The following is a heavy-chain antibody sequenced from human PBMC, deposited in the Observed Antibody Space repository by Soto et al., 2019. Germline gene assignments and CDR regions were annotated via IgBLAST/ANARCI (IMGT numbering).Heavy chain of an antibody. V-gene: IGHV4-31*02. CDR2: IYYTGRT. J-gene: IGHJ5*02. D-gene: IGHD2-2*01. CDR1: GGSLKSGGYY. CDR3: ERDVTSNRDCFDR. Sequence: QVQLQESGPGLVKPSQTLSLTYTVSGGSLKSGGYYWSWIRQHPGRGLEWIGYIYYTGRTYYNPSLESRVIFSVDTSKNQLSLKLSSVTAADTAGYYCERDVTSNRDCFDRCGHGTLVTVSS.